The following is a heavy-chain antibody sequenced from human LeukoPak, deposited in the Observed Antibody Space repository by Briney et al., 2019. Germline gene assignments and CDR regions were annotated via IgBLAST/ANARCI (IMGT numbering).Heavy chain of an antibody. V-gene: IGHV3-23*01. CDR1: GFAFSSHA. Sequence: GGSLRLSCAASGFAFSSHAMCWVRQAPGKGLEWVSSIDISGGSTYYADSVKGRFTISRDNSKNTLYLQMNSLRAEDTAVYYCAKDPMVRGLTYDNWGQGTLVTVSS. CDR2: IDISGGST. J-gene: IGHJ4*02. D-gene: IGHD3-10*01. CDR3: AKDPMVRGLTYDN.